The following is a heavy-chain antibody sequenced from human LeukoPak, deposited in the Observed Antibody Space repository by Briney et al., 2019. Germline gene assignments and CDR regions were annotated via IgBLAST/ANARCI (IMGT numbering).Heavy chain of an antibody. V-gene: IGHV3-7*05. J-gene: IGHJ4*02. D-gene: IGHD4-23*01. Sequence: PGGSLRLSCEASEFIFRRYWMTWVRQAPGKGLEWVANINQDGSENYYVDSVKGRFTISRDNAKNSLYLQMNSLRAEDTAVYYCARVARWDPFDCWGQGTLVTVSS. CDR1: EFIFRRYW. CDR3: ARVARWDPFDC. CDR2: INQDGSEN.